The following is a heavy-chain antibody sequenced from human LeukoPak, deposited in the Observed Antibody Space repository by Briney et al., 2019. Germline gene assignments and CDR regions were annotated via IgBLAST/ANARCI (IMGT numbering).Heavy chain of an antibody. CDR3: ARDIFIAVAGPYFDY. D-gene: IGHD6-19*01. V-gene: IGHV1-2*02. Sequence: GASVKVSCKTSGYSFTSYFIHWVRQAPGQGPEWMGWFNCNSGGTDYAEKFQGRVTMTRDKSINTVYMELSSLRSDDTAVYYCARDIFIAVAGPYFDYWGQGTLVTVSP. J-gene: IGHJ4*02. CDR2: FNCNSGGT. CDR1: GYSFTSYF.